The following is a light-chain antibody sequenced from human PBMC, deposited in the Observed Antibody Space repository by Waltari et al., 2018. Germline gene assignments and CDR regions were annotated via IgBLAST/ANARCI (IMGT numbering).Light chain of an antibody. CDR3: AAWDDSLRGV. CDR2: RNN. CDR1: SSNIGSNY. Sequence: QSVLTQTPSASGTPGQRVTISCSGSSSNIGSNYVYWYQQPPGTAPKLLIYRNNQRPSGVPDRFSGSKSGTSASLAISGLRSEDEADYYCAAWDDSLRGVFGGGTKLTVL. V-gene: IGLV1-47*01. J-gene: IGLJ2*01.